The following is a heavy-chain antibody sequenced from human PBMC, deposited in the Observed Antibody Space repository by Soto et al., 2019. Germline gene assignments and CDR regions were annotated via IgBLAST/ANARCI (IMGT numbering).Heavy chain of an antibody. J-gene: IGHJ3*02. Sequence: GGSLRLSCAASGFTFSSYAMSWVRQAPGKGLEWVSAISGSGSSTYYTDSVKGRFTIPRDNSKNTLYLQMNSLRAEDTAVYYCARVRADAFDIWGQGTMVTVSS. D-gene: IGHD3-10*01. CDR2: ISGSGSST. V-gene: IGHV3-23*01. CDR3: ARVRADAFDI. CDR1: GFTFSSYA.